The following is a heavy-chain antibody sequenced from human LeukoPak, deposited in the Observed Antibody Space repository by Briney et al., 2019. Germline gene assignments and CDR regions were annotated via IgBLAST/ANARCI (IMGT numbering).Heavy chain of an antibody. CDR2: IIPIFGTA. D-gene: IGHD1-26*01. Sequence: ASVKVSCKASRGTFSSYAISWVRQAPGQGLEWMGGIIPIFGTANYAQKFQGRVTITADESTSTAYMELSSLRSEDTAVYYCARVPVGATTGYYFDYWGQGTLVTVSS. J-gene: IGHJ4*02. CDR1: RGTFSSYA. CDR3: ARVPVGATTGYYFDY. V-gene: IGHV1-69*13.